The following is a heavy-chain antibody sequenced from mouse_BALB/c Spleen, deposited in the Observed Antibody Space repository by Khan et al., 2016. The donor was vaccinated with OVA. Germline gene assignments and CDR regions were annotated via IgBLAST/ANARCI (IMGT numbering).Heavy chain of an antibody. Sequence: EVKLVESGGDLVKPGGSLKLSCAASGFTFSTYGMSWVRQTPDKRLEWVATISSGGSYTYYLDSVKGRFTISRDNAKNTLYLQMSSLKSEDTAMYYGARLAYYYNSEGFAYWGQGTLVTVSA. J-gene: IGHJ3*01. CDR3: ARLAYYYNSEGFAY. D-gene: IGHD1-1*01. CDR1: GFTFSTYG. V-gene: IGHV5-6*01. CDR2: ISSGGSYT.